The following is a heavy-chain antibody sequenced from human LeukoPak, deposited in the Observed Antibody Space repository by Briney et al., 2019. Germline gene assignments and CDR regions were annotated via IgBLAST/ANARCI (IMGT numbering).Heavy chain of an antibody. CDR3: AKTSASYYYYYYMDV. CDR1: GFTFSSYW. Sequence: PGGSLRLSCAASGFTFSSYWMNWVRQAPGKGLEWVANIKQDGSEKYYADSVKGRFTISRDNSKNTLYLQMNSLRAEDTAVYYCAKTSASYYYYYYMDVWGKGTTVTVSS. V-gene: IGHV3-7*01. CDR2: IKQDGSEK. J-gene: IGHJ6*03. D-gene: IGHD2-2*01.